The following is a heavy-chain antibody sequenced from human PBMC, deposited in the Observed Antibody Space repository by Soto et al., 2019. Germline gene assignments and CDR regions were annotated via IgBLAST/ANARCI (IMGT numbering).Heavy chain of an antibody. CDR2: VSADSGNT. Sequence: ASVKVSCKASGYTFTTYAIQWVRQASGQRLEWMGWVSADSGNTKYSQKFQGRVTITRDTSARTAYMELSSLTSEDTAVYYCATTGYTSGWADYGGQGTPVTVSS. J-gene: IGHJ4*02. CDR3: ATTGYTSGWADY. D-gene: IGHD6-19*01. V-gene: IGHV1-3*01. CDR1: GYTFTTYA.